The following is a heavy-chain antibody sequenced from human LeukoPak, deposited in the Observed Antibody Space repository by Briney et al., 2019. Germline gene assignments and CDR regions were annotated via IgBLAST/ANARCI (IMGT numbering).Heavy chain of an antibody. J-gene: IGHJ4*02. Sequence: GGSLRLSCAASGFNVSSKYMNWVRQAPGKGLEWVAVISYDGSNKYYADSVKGRFTISRDNSKNTLYLQMNSLRAEDTAVYYCAREGQWTTGFDYWGQGTLVTVSS. CDR3: AREGQWTTGFDY. V-gene: IGHV3-30*03. D-gene: IGHD4-4*01. CDR2: ISYDGSNK. CDR1: GFNVSSKY.